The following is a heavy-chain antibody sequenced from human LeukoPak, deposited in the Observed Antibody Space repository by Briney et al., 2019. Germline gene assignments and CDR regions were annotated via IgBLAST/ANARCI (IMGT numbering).Heavy chain of an antibody. CDR1: GFTFSSYW. CDR2: INSDGSST. CDR3: ARGSLGGDYVPVL. J-gene: IGHJ4*02. V-gene: IGHV3-74*01. Sequence: PGGSLRLSCAASGFTFSSYWMRWVRQAPGKGLVWVSRINSDGSSTSYADSVKGRFTISRDNAKNTLYLQMNSLRAEDTAVYYCARGSLGGDYVPVLWGQGTLVTVSS. D-gene: IGHD4-17*01.